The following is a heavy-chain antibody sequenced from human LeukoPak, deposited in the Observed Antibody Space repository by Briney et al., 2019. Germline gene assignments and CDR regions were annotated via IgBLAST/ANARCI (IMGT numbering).Heavy chain of an antibody. D-gene: IGHD2-2*02. V-gene: IGHV3-74*01. Sequence: QSGGSLRLSCAASGFTFSTYWMYWVRQAPGKGLVWVSRINSEGSRTSYADSVKGRVTISRDNAKNTLYLQMNSLRAEDTAVYYCARGRYCSSTSCYKAFDIWGQGTKVTVSS. CDR1: GFTFSTYW. J-gene: IGHJ3*02. CDR2: INSEGSRT. CDR3: ARGRYCSSTSCYKAFDI.